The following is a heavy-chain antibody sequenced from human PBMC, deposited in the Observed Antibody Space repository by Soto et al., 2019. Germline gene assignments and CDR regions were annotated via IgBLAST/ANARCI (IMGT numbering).Heavy chain of an antibody. CDR1: GFTFSSYA. J-gene: IGHJ6*02. Sequence: EVQLLESGGGLVQPGGSLRLSCAASGFTFSSYAMCWVRQAPGKGLEWVSGISSSGGSTYYADSVKGRFTISRDNSKNTLYLQTNSLRAEDTAVYYCAIERGYNYGYDAMDVWGQGTTVTFSS. CDR2: ISSSGGST. V-gene: IGHV3-23*01. D-gene: IGHD5-18*01. CDR3: AIERGYNYGYDAMDV.